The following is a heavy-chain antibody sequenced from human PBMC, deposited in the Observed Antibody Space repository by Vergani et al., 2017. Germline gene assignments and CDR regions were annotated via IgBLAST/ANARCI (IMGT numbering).Heavy chain of an antibody. J-gene: IGHJ3*02. Sequence: EVQLVQSGAEVKKPGESLKISCKGSGFSFTSYWIGWVRQMPGKGLEWMGIIYPGDSDTRYSPSFQGQVTISAGKSIITAYLQWSSLKASDTAMYYCASQYCSGGSCYAVNGAFDIWGQGTMVTVSS. CDR1: GFSFTSYW. CDR3: ASQYCSGGSCYAVNGAFDI. V-gene: IGHV5-51*01. CDR2: IYPGDSDT. D-gene: IGHD2-15*01.